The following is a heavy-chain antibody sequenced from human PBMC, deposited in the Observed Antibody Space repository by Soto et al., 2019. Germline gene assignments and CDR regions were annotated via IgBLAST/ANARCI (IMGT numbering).Heavy chain of an antibody. V-gene: IGHV3-48*02. Sequence: GGSLRLSCAASGFTFSSYSMNWVRQAPGKGLEWVSYISSSSCTIYYADSVKGRFTISRDNAKNSLYLQMNSLRDEDTAVYYCARDHPVYYYDSSGYPYYYYGMDVWGQGTTVTVSS. CDR1: GFTFSSYS. CDR3: ARDHPVYYYDSSGYPYYYYGMDV. J-gene: IGHJ6*02. CDR2: ISSSSCTI. D-gene: IGHD3-22*01.